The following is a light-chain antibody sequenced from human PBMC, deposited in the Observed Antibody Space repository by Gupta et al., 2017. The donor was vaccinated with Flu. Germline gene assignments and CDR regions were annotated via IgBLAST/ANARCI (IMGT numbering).Light chain of an antibody. CDR3: KQYYNGNPGT. Sequence: ELVMTQSPATLSVSPGEKVTLSCRASQSVNNKLAWYPQKPGQAPRLLIYLASTRAPGVPARFRGSGSGTECTRTIRSLESEAFAVYYCKQYYNGNPGTFGQGTKVDVK. J-gene: IGKJ1*01. CDR1: QSVNNK. V-gene: IGKV3-15*01. CDR2: LAS.